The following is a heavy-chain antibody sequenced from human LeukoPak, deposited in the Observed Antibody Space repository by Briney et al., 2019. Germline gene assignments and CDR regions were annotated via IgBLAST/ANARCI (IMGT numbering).Heavy chain of an antibody. V-gene: IGHV3-30*18. CDR2: ISYDGGNE. D-gene: IGHD2-21*01. CDR1: GLTVSINY. CDR3: AKVVIFGCFDS. Sequence: GGSLRLSCAASGLTVSINYMSWVRQAPGKGLEWVAVISYDGGNEYYADSVKVRFTIDRDNSKNTLYVQMNSLRAEDTAVYYCAKVVIFGCFDSWGQGILVTVSS. J-gene: IGHJ5*01.